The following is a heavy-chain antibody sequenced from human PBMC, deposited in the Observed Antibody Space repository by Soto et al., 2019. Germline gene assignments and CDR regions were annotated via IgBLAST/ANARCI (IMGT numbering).Heavy chain of an antibody. J-gene: IGHJ5*02. CDR1: GFTFGDYA. CDR2: IRSKAYGGTT. Sequence: PGGSLRLSCTASGFTFGDYAMSWFRQAPGKGLEWVGFIRSKAYGGTTEYAASVKGRFTISRDDSKSIAYLQMNSLKTEDTAVYYCTRDLLSSSWSAYNWFDPWGQGTLVTVSS. V-gene: IGHV3-49*03. D-gene: IGHD6-13*01. CDR3: TRDLLSSSWSAYNWFDP.